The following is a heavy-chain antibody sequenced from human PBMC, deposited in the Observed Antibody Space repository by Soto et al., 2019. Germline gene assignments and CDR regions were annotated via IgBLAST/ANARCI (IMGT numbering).Heavy chain of an antibody. CDR1: GFTFSSYG. CDR3: AKDETDLRVHYFDY. V-gene: IGHV3-30*18. J-gene: IGHJ4*02. Sequence: QVQLVESGGGVVQPGRSLRLSCAASGFTFSSYGMHWVRQAPGKGLEWVAVISYDGSNKYYADSVKGRFTISRDNSKNTLYLQMNSLRAEDTAVYYCAKDETDLRVHYFDYWGQGTLVTVSS. CDR2: ISYDGSNK.